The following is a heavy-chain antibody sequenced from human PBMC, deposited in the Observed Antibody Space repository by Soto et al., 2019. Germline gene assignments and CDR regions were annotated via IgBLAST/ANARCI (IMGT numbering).Heavy chain of an antibody. V-gene: IGHV3-30*18. CDR2: ILYDGSKK. D-gene: IGHD6-19*01. CDR3: VKDGSSGWPYFDDMDV. CDR1: GFTFSSYG. Sequence: GSLRLSCAASGFTFSSYGMHWVRQAPGKGLEWVAVILYDGSKKYYADSVKGRFTISRDNSKNTLYLQMSSLRAEDTALYYCVKDGSSGWPYFDDMDVWGQGTTVTVSS. J-gene: IGHJ6*02.